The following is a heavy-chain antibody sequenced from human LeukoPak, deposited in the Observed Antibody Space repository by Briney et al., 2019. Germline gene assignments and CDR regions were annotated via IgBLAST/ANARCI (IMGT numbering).Heavy chain of an antibody. Sequence: SETLSLTCTLAGGSLSSGYYWGWIRQPPGRGLEWIGSIYHSGSTYYNPSLKSRVTISVDTSKNQLSLKLSSVTAADTAVYYCARGAYSSGFDYWGQGTLVTVSS. CDR3: ARGAYSSGFDY. V-gene: IGHV4-38-2*02. CDR2: IYHSGST. J-gene: IGHJ4*02. D-gene: IGHD6-19*01. CDR1: GGSLSSGYY.